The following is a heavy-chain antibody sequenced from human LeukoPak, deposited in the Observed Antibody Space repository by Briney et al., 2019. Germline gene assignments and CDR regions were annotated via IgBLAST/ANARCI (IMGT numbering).Heavy chain of an antibody. Sequence: PSETLSLTCTVSGGSISSSSYYWGWIRQPPGKGLEWIGSIYYSGSTYYNPSLKSRVTISVDTSKNQFSLKLSSVTAADTAVYYCARGVLAARLRYYYYYMDVWGKGTTVTVSS. CDR3: ARGVLAARLRYYYYYMDV. V-gene: IGHV4-39*07. J-gene: IGHJ6*03. D-gene: IGHD6-6*01. CDR2: IYYSGST. CDR1: GGSISSSSYY.